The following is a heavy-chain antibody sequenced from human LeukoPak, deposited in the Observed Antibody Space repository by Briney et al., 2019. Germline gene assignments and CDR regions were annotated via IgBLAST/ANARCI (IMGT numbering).Heavy chain of an antibody. J-gene: IGHJ5*01. CDR1: GYTFATYY. D-gene: IGHD2-15*01. V-gene: IGHV1-2*02. CDR3: ARPGYCGGGSCSDWFDS. CDR2: ISPNSGGI. Sequence: ASVKVSFKASGYTFATYYMHWVRQAPGQGLEWVGWISPNSGGINYAQKFQGRVTMTRDTSISTAYMELSRLRSDDTAVYYCARPGYCGGGSCSDWFDSWGQGTLVTVSS.